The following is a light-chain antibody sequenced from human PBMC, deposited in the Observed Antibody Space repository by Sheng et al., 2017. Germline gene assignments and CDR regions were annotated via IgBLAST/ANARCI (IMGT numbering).Light chain of an antibody. CDR2: GNS. Sequence: QSALTQEASVSGTVGQKVTLSCTGNSNNIGSYAVAWYQQISHGAPKTVMFGNSPPSGIPDRFSGSKSGTTASLTISGLQPEDEADYYCSTWDYSLSLWVFGGGTKLTVL. CDR1: SNNIGSYA. V-gene: IGLV1-44*01. J-gene: IGLJ3*02. CDR3: STWDYSLSLWV.